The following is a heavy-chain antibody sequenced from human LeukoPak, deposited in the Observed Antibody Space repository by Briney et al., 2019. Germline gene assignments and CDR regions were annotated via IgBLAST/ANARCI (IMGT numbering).Heavy chain of an antibody. Sequence: GGSLRLSCAASGFTFSSYGMHWVRQAPGKGLEWVAVISYDGSNKYYADSVKGRFTISRDNSKNTLYLQMNSLRAEDTAVYYCAKGGQLLYPFDYWGQGTLVTVSS. V-gene: IGHV3-30*18. J-gene: IGHJ4*02. CDR1: GFTFSSYG. CDR2: ISYDGSNK. CDR3: AKGGQLLYPFDY. D-gene: IGHD2-2*02.